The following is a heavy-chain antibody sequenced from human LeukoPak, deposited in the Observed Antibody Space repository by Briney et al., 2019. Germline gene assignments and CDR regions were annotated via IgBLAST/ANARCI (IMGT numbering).Heavy chain of an antibody. Sequence: ASVKVSCKASGYTFTGYYMHWVRQAPGQGLEWMGWINPNSGGTNYAQKFQGRVTMTRDTSISTAYMELSRLSSDDTAVYYCARAGETWFNWFDPWGQGTLVTVSS. D-gene: IGHD3-10*01. CDR1: GYTFTGYY. J-gene: IGHJ5*02. CDR2: INPNSGGT. V-gene: IGHV1-2*02. CDR3: ARAGETWFNWFDP.